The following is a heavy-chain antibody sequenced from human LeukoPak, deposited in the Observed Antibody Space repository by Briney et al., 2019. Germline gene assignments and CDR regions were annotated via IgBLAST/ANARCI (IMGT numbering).Heavy chain of an antibody. CDR3: VYCSGGNCFHTVRGWTY. D-gene: IGHD2-15*01. Sequence: GGSLRLSCAASGFTFSSYGMHWVRQAPGKGLEWVAVISYDGSNKYYADSVKGRFTVSRDNSRNTLYLQLNSLTAEDTAVYYCVYCSGGNCFHTVRGWTYWGQGTLVTVSS. J-gene: IGHJ4*01. CDR1: GFTFSSYG. V-gene: IGHV3-30*03. CDR2: ISYDGSNK.